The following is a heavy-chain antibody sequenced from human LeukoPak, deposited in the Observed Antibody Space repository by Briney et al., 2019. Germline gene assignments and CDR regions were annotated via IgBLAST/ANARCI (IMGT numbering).Heavy chain of an antibody. V-gene: IGHV4-59*08. J-gene: IGHJ5*02. CDR1: GGSISSYY. CDR2: IYYSGST. Sequence: SETLSLTCTVSGGSISSYYWSWIRQPPGKGLEWIGYIYYSGSTNYNPSLKSRVTISVDTSKNQFSLKLSSMTAADTAVYYCARSARYGDYDNWFDPWGQGTLVTVSS. CDR3: ARSARYGDYDNWFDP. D-gene: IGHD4-17*01.